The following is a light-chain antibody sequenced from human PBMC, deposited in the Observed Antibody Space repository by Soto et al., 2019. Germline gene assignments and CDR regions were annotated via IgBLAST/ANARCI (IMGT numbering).Light chain of an antibody. Sequence: DLQMTQSPSSLSASVGDRVTITCRASQSISSYLNWYQQKPGKAPKLLIYAASSLQSGVPSRFSGSGSGTDFTLTISSLQPEDFATYYCQQSYSTPLLFGGGTKVEIK. V-gene: IGKV1-39*01. CDR2: AAS. CDR1: QSISSY. CDR3: QQSYSTPLL. J-gene: IGKJ4*02.